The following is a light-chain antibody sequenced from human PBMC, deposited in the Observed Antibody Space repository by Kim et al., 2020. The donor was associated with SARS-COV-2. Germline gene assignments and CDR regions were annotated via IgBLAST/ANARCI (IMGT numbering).Light chain of an antibody. CDR1: QSVSSAY. Sequence: SPGERATPACRASQSVSSAYFAWYQHRPGQAPRLLIYGAASRDTGIPARFSGSGSGTDFTLTINGLEPEDFAVYYCQQYGSSFITFGQGTRLEIK. CDR3: QQYGSSFIT. V-gene: IGKV3-20*01. CDR2: GAA. J-gene: IGKJ5*01.